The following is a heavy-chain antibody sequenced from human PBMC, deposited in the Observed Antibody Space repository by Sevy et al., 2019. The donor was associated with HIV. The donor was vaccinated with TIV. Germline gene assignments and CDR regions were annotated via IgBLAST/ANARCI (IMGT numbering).Heavy chain of an antibody. CDR1: GFTFSSYA. Sequence: GGSLRLSCAASGFTFSSYAMHWVRQAPGKGLEWVALISYDGSNKYYADSVKGRFTISRDNSKNTLYLQMNSLRAEDTAVYYCARDFGESYYDYVMDVWGQGTTVTVSS. J-gene: IGHJ6*02. V-gene: IGHV3-30-3*01. D-gene: IGHD3-10*01. CDR3: ARDFGESYYDYVMDV. CDR2: ISYDGSNK.